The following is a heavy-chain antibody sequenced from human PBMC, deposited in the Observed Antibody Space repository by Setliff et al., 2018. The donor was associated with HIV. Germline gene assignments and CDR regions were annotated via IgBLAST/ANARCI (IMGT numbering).Heavy chain of an antibody. V-gene: IGHV4-34*01. CDR1: GGPLSGHY. CDR2: TSHSGKT. CDR3: AIFFVTSVTTQDH. Sequence: PSETLPLTCAVYGGPLSGHYWSWIRQPPGQGLEWIGETSHSGKTNYNPSLKSRVTISQDTSKRQFSLRMTSVTAADTAVYYCAIFFVTSVTTQDHWGQGTLVTVSS. D-gene: IGHD4-17*01. J-gene: IGHJ4*02.